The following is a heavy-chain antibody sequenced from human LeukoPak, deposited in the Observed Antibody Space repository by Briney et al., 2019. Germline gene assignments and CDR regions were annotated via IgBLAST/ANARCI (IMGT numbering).Heavy chain of an antibody. CDR1: RFTFSSNG. D-gene: IGHD6-13*01. J-gene: IGHJ5*02. V-gene: IGHV3-30*18. CDR3: AKALSGIAAAGWFDP. CDR2: ISYDGSNK. Sequence: GGSLRLSCAASRFTFSSNGMHWVRQAPGKGLEWVAVISYDGSNKYYADSVKGRFTISRDNSKNTLYLQMNSLRAEDTAVYYCAKALSGIAAAGWFDPWGQGTLVTVSS.